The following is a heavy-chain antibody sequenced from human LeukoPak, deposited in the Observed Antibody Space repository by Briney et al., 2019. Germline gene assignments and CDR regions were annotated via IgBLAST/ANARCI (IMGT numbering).Heavy chain of an antibody. CDR1: GFTFSSYA. Sequence: PGGSLRLSCAASGFTFSSYAMSWVRQAPGKGLEWVSAISGSGGSTYYADSVKGRFSIPRDNSKNTLYLQMNSLRAEDTAVYYCAKVYSRIAAAGTFDYWGQGTLVTVSS. CDR2: ISGSGGST. V-gene: IGHV3-23*01. CDR3: AKVYSRIAAAGTFDY. D-gene: IGHD6-13*01. J-gene: IGHJ4*02.